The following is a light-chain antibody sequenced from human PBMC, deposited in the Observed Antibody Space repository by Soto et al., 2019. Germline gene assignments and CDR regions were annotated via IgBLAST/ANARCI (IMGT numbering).Light chain of an antibody. V-gene: IGLV2-8*01. CDR3: SSYAGSNKSV. CDR1: SSDVGGYNY. CDR2: EVS. J-gene: IGLJ1*01. Sequence: ALAQPPSASGSPGQSVTISCTGTSSDVGGYNYVSWYQQHPGKAPKLMIYEVSKRPSGVPDRFSGSKSGNTASLTVSGLQPEDEADYYCSSYAGSNKSVFGTGTKVTVL.